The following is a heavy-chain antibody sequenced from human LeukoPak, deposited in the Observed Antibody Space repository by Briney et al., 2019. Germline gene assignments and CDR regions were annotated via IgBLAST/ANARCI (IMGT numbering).Heavy chain of an antibody. CDR1: GGSISSYY. CDR3: AGVTVTTGWFDP. V-gene: IGHV4-34*01. D-gene: IGHD4-17*01. J-gene: IGHJ5*02. CDR2: INHSGGT. Sequence: SETLSLTCTVSGGSISSYYWSWIRQPPGKGLEWIGEINHSGGTNYNPSLKGRVTISVDTSKNQFSLKLSSVTAADTAVYYCAGVTVTTGWFDPWGQGTLVTVSS.